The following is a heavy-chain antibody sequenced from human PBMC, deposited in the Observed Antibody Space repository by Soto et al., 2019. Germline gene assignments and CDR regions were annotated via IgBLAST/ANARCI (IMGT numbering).Heavy chain of an antibody. CDR3: ARGIVGATNGYYYYGMDV. V-gene: IGHV1-69*02. CDR1: GGTFSSYT. CDR2: IIPILGIA. D-gene: IGHD1-26*01. J-gene: IGHJ6*02. Sequence: QVQLVQSGAEVKKPGSSVKVSCKASGGTFSSYTISWVRQAPGQGLEWMGRIIPILGIANYAQKFQGRVTITADKSTSTAYMELSSLRSEDTAVYYCARGIVGATNGYYYYGMDVWGQGTTVTVSS.